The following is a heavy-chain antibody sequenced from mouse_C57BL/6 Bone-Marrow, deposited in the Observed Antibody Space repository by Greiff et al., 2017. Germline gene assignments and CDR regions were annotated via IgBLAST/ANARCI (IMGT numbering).Heavy chain of an antibody. CDR1: GFTFSSYG. D-gene: IGHD1-1*01. Sequence: EVHLVESGGDLVKPGGSLKLSCAASGFTFSSYGMSWVRQTPDKRLEWVATISSGGSYTYYPDSVKGRFTISRDNAKNTLYLQMSSLKSEDTAMYYCARDYYGSSFAYWGQGTLVTVSA. CDR3: ARDYYGSSFAY. J-gene: IGHJ3*01. CDR2: ISSGGSYT. V-gene: IGHV5-6*01.